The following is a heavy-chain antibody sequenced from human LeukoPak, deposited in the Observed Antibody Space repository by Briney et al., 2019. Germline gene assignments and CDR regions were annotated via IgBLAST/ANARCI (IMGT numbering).Heavy chain of an antibody. CDR2: IYYSRST. D-gene: IGHD3-9*01. Sequence: SETLSLTCTVSGGSISSGGYYWGWIRQHPGKGLEWIGYIYYSRSTYYNPSLKRRVTISVDTSKNQFSLKLSSVTAADTAVYYCARELRDFDWLLLVYWGQGTLVTVSS. CDR3: ARELRDFDWLLLVY. V-gene: IGHV4-31*03. J-gene: IGHJ4*02. CDR1: GGSISSGGYY.